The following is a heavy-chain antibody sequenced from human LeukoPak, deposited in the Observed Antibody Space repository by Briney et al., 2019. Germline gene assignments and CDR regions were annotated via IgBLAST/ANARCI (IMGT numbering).Heavy chain of an antibody. Sequence: EASVKVSCKASGGTFSSYAISWVRQAPGQGLEWMGGIIPIFGTANYAQKFQGRVTITADESTSTAYMELSSLRSEDTAVYYCALRGYCSSTSCFMAGMDVWGQGTTVTVSS. D-gene: IGHD2-2*01. CDR1: GGTFSSYA. V-gene: IGHV1-69*13. CDR2: IIPIFGTA. J-gene: IGHJ6*02. CDR3: ALRGYCSSTSCFMAGMDV.